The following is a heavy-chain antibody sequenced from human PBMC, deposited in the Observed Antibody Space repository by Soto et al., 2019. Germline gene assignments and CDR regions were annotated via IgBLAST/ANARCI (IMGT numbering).Heavy chain of an antibody. Sequence: QLQLQGSGPGLVKPSETLSLTCTVSGGSISSSSYYWGWIRQPPGKGLEWIGSIYYSGSTYYNPSLKSRVTISVDTSKNQFSLKLSSVTAADTAVYYCANLLTGDYFDYWGQGTLVTVSS. D-gene: IGHD4-17*01. V-gene: IGHV4-39*01. J-gene: IGHJ4*02. CDR3: ANLLTGDYFDY. CDR1: GGSISSSSYY. CDR2: IYYSGST.